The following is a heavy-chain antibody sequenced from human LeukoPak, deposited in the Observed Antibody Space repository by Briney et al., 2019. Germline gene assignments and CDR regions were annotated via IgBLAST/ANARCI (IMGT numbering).Heavy chain of an antibody. CDR2: INHSGST. J-gene: IGHJ6*03. D-gene: IGHD5-18*01. CDR3: ARVASYGYQQQLVRYYYYYMDV. Sequence: SETLSLTCAVYGGSFTDYSWSWIRQPPGKGLEWIGEINHSGSTNYNPSLKSRVTISVDTSKNQFSLRLSSVTAADTAVYYCARVASYGYQQQLVRYYYYYMDVWGKGTTVTVSS. V-gene: IGHV4-34*01. CDR1: GGSFTDYS.